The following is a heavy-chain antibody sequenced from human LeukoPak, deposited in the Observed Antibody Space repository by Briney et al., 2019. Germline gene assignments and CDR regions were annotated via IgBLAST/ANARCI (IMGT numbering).Heavy chain of an antibody. V-gene: IGHV3-48*03. CDR3: ATWGVVVAATFFDY. CDR2: ISSSGSTI. J-gene: IGHJ4*02. CDR1: GFTFSSYE. D-gene: IGHD2-15*01. Sequence: GRSLRLSCAASGFTFSSYEMNWVRQAPGKGLEWVSYISSSGSTIYYADSVKGRFTISRDNAKNSLYLQMNSLRAEDTAVYYCATWGVVVAATFFDYWGQGTLVTVSS.